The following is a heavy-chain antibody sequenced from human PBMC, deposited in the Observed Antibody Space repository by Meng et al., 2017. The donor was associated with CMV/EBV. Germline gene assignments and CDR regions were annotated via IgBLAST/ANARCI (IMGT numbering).Heavy chain of an antibody. CDR2: INPDGGKT. J-gene: IGHJ6*02. D-gene: IGHD2-2*01. V-gene: IGHV1-46*01. CDR1: GYTFTSYY. Sequence: SVKVSCKASGYTFTSYYVHWVRQAPGQGLEWMGIINPDGGKTTYAQKIQGRVAMTRDTSTSTVYMDLSSLRPEDTAVYYCGREGYQLDLALYYYGMDVWGQGTTVTVSS. CDR3: GREGYQLDLALYYYGMDV.